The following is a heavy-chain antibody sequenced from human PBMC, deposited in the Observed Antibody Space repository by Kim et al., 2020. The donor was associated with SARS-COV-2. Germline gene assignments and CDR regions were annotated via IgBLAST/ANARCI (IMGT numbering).Heavy chain of an antibody. D-gene: IGHD4-17*01. V-gene: IGHV3-23*03. CDR1: GFTFSSYA. J-gene: IGHJ4*02. CDR3: AIPPDYGDSAS. CDR2: IYSGGSST. Sequence: GGSLRLSCAASGFTFSSYAMSWVRQAPGKGLEWVSVIYSGGSSTYYADSVKGRFTISRDNSQNTLYLQMNSLRAEDTAVYYCAIPPDYGDSASWGQGTLVTVSS.